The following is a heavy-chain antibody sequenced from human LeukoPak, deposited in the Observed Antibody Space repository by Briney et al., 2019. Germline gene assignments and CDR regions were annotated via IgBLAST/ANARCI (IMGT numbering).Heavy chain of an antibody. V-gene: IGHV4-59*01. CDR1: GGSISSYY. D-gene: IGHD6-25*01. CDR3: ARARSSSAPFDY. J-gene: IGHJ4*02. CDR2: IYYSGST. Sequence: SETLSLTCIVSGGSISSYYWSWIRQPPGKGLEWIGYIYYSGSTNYNPSLKSRVTISVVTSKNQFSLKLSSVTAADTAVYYCARARSSSAPFDYWGQGTLITVPS.